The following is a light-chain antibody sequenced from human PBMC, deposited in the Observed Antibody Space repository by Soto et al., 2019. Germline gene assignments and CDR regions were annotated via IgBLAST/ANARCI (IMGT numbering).Light chain of an antibody. CDR3: QEYDVVPLT. J-gene: IGKJ4*01. CDR1: QDIRNY. CDR2: AAS. V-gene: IGKV1-27*01. Sequence: DIQMTQSPSSLSASVGDRVTITCRASQDIRNYLAWYQQKPGKVPELLIYAASTFLSGVPSRFSGSGYGTYFTLTITNLQPEDVATYYCQEYDVVPLTFGGGTKVEIK.